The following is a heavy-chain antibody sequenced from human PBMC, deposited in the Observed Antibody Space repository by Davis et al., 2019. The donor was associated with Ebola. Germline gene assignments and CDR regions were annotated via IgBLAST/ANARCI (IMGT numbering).Heavy chain of an antibody. CDR2: ISSSGSTI. V-gene: IGHV3-48*03. D-gene: IGHD4-11*01. CDR1: GFTFSSYE. J-gene: IGHJ6*02. CDR3: ARDRTTVTFGWAGGMDV. Sequence: PGGSLRLSCAASGFTFSSYEMNWVRQAPGKGLEWVSYISSSGSTIYYADSVKGRFTISRDNAKNSLYLQMNSLRAEDTAVYYCARDRTTVTFGWAGGMDVWGQGTTVTVSS.